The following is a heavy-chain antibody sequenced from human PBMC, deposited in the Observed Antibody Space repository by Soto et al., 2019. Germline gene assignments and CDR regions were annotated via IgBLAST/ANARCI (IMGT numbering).Heavy chain of an antibody. Sequence: GASVKVSCKASGYTFTSYYMHWVRQAPRQGLEWMGIINPSGGSTSYAQKFQGRVTMTRDTSTSTAYMELSSLRSEDTAVYYCARGGLHYYYGMDVWGQGTTVTVSS. V-gene: IGHV1-46*01. CDR2: INPSGGST. D-gene: IGHD4-17*01. J-gene: IGHJ6*02. CDR1: GYTFTSYY. CDR3: ARGGLHYYYGMDV.